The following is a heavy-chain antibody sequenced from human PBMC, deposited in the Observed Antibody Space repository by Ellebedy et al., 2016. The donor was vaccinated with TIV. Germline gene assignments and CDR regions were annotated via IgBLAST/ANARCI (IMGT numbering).Heavy chain of an antibody. D-gene: IGHD6-19*01. CDR2: ISDDGNKK. Sequence: GESLKISCAASGFTFRNYAMHWVRQAPRKGLEWLAVISDDGNKKYYIDSLKGRFTISRDNSKNTLYLEMHSLRADDTAMYFCARGHTSVWYADWFDPWGQGTLVTVSS. V-gene: IGHV3-30-3*01. CDR1: GFTFRNYA. J-gene: IGHJ5*02. CDR3: ARGHTSVWYADWFDP.